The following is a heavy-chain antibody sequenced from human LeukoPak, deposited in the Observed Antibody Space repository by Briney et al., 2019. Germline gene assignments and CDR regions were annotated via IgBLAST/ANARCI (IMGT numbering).Heavy chain of an antibody. CDR1: GGSFSGYY. D-gene: IGHD2-15*01. CDR2: INHSGST. V-gene: IGHV4-34*01. J-gene: IGHJ4*02. CDR3: ARGGGRGAFDPYYFDY. Sequence: KSSETLSLTCAVSGGSFSGYYWSWIRQPPGKGLEWIGEINHSGSTNYSPSLKSRVTISVDTSKNQFSLKLSSVTAADTAVFFCARGGGRGAFDPYYFDYWGQGTLVTVSS.